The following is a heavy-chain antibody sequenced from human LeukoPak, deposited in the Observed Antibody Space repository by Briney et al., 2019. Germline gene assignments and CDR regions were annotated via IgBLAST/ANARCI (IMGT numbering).Heavy chain of an antibody. V-gene: IGHV3-30*02. Sequence: GGSLRLSCTASGFTFKSYAMHWVRQAPGKGLEWVAFIQYDGSSKYYGDSLKGRFTISRDNSQNTLYLQMNSLRAEDTAVYYCAKRDQSGSGSGNYYMDVWGKGTTVTVSS. D-gene: IGHD3-10*01. J-gene: IGHJ6*03. CDR1: GFTFKSYA. CDR3: AKRDQSGSGSGNYYMDV. CDR2: IQYDGSSK.